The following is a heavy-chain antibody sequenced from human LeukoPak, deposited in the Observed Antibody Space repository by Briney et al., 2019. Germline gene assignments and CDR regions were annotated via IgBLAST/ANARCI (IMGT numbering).Heavy chain of an antibody. V-gene: IGHV3-23*01. J-gene: IGHJ4*02. D-gene: IGHD2-2*01. Sequence: QSGGSLRLSSAASGFTFRRYTMTWVRHAPGKGLEWGSTISSRGGSPYYADSVKGRFTISRDNSKNTLYLQMNSLRAEDTAVYYCAKVVVVPAATTKTYYFDYRGQGTLVTVSS. CDR2: ISSRGGSP. CDR3: AKVVVVPAATTKTYYFDY. CDR1: GFTFRRYT.